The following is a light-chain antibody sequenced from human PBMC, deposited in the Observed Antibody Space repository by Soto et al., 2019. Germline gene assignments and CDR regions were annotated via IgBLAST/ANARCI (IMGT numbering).Light chain of an antibody. J-gene: IGKJ1*01. CDR2: GAS. V-gene: IGKV3-15*01. CDR1: QSVSSK. CDR3: QQYNNWPGT. Sequence: ERVLTSVAAAPFFSPGERTTPSCRASQSVSSKLAWYQQKPGQAPRLLIYGASTRATGIPARFSGSGSGTEFTLTISSLQSEDFAVYYCQQYNNWPGTFGQGTKV.